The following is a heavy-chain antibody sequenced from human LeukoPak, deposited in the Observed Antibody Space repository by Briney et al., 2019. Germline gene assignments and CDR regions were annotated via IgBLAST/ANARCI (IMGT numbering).Heavy chain of an antibody. V-gene: IGHV1-18*01. Sequence: VASVKVSCKASGYTFTSYGISWVRQAPGQGLEWMGWISAYNGNTNYAQKLQGRVTMTTDTSTSTAYMELRSLRAEDTAVYYCAKESSSTPLVGYYGMDVWGQGTTVTVSS. CDR3: AKESSSTPLVGYYGMDV. J-gene: IGHJ6*02. CDR2: ISAYNGNT. CDR1: GYTFTSYG. D-gene: IGHD2-2*01.